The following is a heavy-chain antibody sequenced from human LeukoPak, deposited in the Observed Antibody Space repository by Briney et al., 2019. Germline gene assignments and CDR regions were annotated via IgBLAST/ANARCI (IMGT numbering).Heavy chain of an antibody. CDR3: ARDPSTLIVGALFDY. V-gene: IGHV3-30-3*01. CDR1: GFTFSSYA. D-gene: IGHD1-26*01. CDR2: ISYDGSNK. Sequence: PGRSLRLSCAASGFTFSSYAMQWVRQAPGKGLEWVAVISYDGSNKYYADSVKGRFTISRDNCKNTLYVQMNRLRAEDTAVYYCARDPSTLIVGALFDYWGQGTLVTVSS. J-gene: IGHJ4*02.